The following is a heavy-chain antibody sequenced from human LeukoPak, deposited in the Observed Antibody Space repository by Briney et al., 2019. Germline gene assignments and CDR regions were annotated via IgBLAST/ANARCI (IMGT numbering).Heavy chain of an antibody. Sequence: GGSLRLSCEASGITFSKSAMTWVRQPPGKGLEWLSHISDSGDDTYFADSVKGRFTVSRDNSKDTLYLQMDSLTVEDTALYYCARREPNYAIDVWGQGTMVTVSS. CDR1: GITFSKSA. J-gene: IGHJ3*01. D-gene: IGHD1-26*01. CDR3: ARREPNYAIDV. V-gene: IGHV3-23*01. CDR2: ISDSGDDT.